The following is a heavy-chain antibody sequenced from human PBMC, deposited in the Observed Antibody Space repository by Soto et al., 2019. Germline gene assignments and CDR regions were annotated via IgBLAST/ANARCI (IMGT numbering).Heavy chain of an antibody. V-gene: IGHV1-2*02. CDR2: IKPNSGGT. Sequence: GASVEVSRKASGYTFISYYMHWVRQAPGQGLEGMGWIKPNSGGTNYAQKFQGRVTMTRDTSISTAYMELSRLRSDDTAVYYCARDDFWSGYPLIYYYYGMDVWGQGTTVTVS. CDR3: ARDDFWSGYPLIYYYYGMDV. D-gene: IGHD3-3*01. J-gene: IGHJ6*02. CDR1: GYTFISYY.